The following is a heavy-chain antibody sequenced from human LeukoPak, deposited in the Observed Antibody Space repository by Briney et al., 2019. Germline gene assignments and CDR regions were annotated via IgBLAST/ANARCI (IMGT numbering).Heavy chain of an antibody. J-gene: IGHJ6*03. CDR3: AREAHYCGGDCYDYMDV. Sequence: GGSLRLSCAASGFTFSSYGMNWVRQAPGKGLEWVSFISSSSTYINYADSVKGRFTISRDTAKNSLYLQMNSLRAEDTAVYYCAREAHYCGGDCYDYMDVWGKGTTVTASS. CDR1: GFTFSSYG. D-gene: IGHD2-21*01. V-gene: IGHV3-21*01. CDR2: ISSSSTYI.